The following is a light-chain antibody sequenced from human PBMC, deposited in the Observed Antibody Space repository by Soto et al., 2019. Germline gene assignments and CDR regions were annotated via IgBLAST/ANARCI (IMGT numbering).Light chain of an antibody. CDR1: QSVSSY. V-gene: IGKV3-11*01. CDR3: QQRGNWPLT. CDR2: DAS. J-gene: IGKJ4*01. Sequence: EIVLTQSPATLSLSPGERATLSCRASQSVSSYLAWYQQKPGQAPRLLIYDASNRATGIPARFSGGGSGTDFTLTISSLEPEDFAVYYCQQRGNWPLTFGGGTKVEIK.